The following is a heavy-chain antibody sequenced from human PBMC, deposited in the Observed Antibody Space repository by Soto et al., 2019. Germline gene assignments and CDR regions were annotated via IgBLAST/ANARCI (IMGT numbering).Heavy chain of an antibody. J-gene: IGHJ4*02. V-gene: IGHV3-30-3*01. CDR1: RFTFGSYA. CDR3: AGPIGVGGGGFDY. CDR2: ISYDGTKK. Sequence: QVQLEESGGGVVQPERSLRLSCAASRFTFGSYAMHWVRQAPGKGLEWVASISYDGTKKDYAGSLQGRFTISRDNSKGTLYLHKNSLGIEDPAFYSCAGPIGVGGGGFDYWGRGTLVTVSS. D-gene: IGHD3-16*01.